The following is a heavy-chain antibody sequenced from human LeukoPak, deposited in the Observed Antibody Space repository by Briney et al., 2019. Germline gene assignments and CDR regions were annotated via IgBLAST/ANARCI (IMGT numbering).Heavy chain of an antibody. V-gene: IGHV3-23*01. Sequence: GGSLRLSCAASGFTFNSYAMNWVRQAPGKGLEWVSVIGGGGDGTYYADSVKGRFTISRDNSKNTLYLQMNSLRAEDTAIYYCAKDVRGYNRPIDHWGQGTLVTVSS. CDR3: AKDVRGYNRPIDH. J-gene: IGHJ4*02. CDR1: GFTFNSYA. CDR2: IGGGGDGT. D-gene: IGHD3-10*02.